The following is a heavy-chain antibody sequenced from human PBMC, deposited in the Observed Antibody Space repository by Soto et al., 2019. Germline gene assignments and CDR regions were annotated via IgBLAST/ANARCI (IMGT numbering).Heavy chain of an antibody. D-gene: IGHD3-3*01. V-gene: IGHV4-59*01. CDR2: IYYSGST. Sequence: PSETLSLTCTVSGGSISSYYWSWIRQPPGKGLEWIGYIYYSGSTNYNPSLKSRVTISVDTSKNQFSLKLSSVTAADTAVYYCARGWSGYYYYMDVWGKGTTVTVSS. CDR1: GGSISSYY. CDR3: ARGWSGYYYYMDV. J-gene: IGHJ6*03.